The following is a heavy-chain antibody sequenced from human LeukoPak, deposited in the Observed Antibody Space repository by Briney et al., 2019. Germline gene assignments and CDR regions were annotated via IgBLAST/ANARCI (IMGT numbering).Heavy chain of an antibody. Sequence: ASVKVSCKASGYTFTGYYMHWVRQAPGQGLEWMGWINPNSGGTNYAQKFQGRVTMTRDTSISTAYMELSRLRSDDTAVYYCARVEDRLRTNWFDPWGQGTLVTVSS. CDR1: GYTFTGYY. CDR2: INPNSGGT. V-gene: IGHV1-2*02. D-gene: IGHD1/OR15-1a*01. CDR3: ARVEDRLRTNWFDP. J-gene: IGHJ5*02.